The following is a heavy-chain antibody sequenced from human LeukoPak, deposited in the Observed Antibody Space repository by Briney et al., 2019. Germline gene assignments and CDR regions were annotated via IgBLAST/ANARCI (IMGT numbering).Heavy chain of an antibody. Sequence: GGSLRLSCAASGFTFSSCSMNWVRQAPGKGLEWVSSISSSSSYIYYADSVKGRFTISRDNAKNSLYLQMNSLRAEDTAVYYCARDKFTVYPSFDYWGQGTLVTVSS. D-gene: IGHD2/OR15-2a*01. J-gene: IGHJ4*02. CDR1: GFTFSSCS. V-gene: IGHV3-21*01. CDR2: ISSSSSYI. CDR3: ARDKFTVYPSFDY.